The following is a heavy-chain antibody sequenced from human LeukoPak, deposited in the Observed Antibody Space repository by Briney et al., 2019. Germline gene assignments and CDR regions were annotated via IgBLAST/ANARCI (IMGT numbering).Heavy chain of an antibody. CDR1: GFAFSGSW. CDR2: IKQGGREK. J-gene: IGHJ4*02. D-gene: IGHD5-12*01. V-gene: IGHV3-7*05. Sequence: GGSLRLSCAASGFAFSGSWMTWVRQAPGKGLEWVANIKQGGREKYYVDSVKGRFTISRDNAKNSLYLQMNSLRVEDTAVHYCARDRGRFDYWGQGTLVTVSS. CDR3: ARDRGRFDY.